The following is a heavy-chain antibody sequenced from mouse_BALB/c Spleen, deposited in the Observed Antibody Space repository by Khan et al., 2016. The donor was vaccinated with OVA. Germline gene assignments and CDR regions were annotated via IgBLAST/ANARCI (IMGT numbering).Heavy chain of an antibody. CDR3: ANLNGNPFAY. Sequence: VQLKESGAELVKPGASVKLSCTASGFNFNNTTIPWVKKRPEQGPEWIGYIDPTNGYTNYNQKFKDKATLTADKSSTTAYLQLSSLTSDDSAVYYGANLNGNPFAYWGQGTLVTVSA. CDR2: IDPTNGYT. V-gene: IGHV14-3*02. D-gene: IGHD1-1*01. CDR1: GFNFNNTT. J-gene: IGHJ3*01.